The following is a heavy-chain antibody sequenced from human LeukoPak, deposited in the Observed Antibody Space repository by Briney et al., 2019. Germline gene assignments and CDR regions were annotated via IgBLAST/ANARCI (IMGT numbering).Heavy chain of an antibody. CDR1: GYTFTSYA. CDR2: INTNTGNP. CDR3: ASNYYDSSGYHAGAFDI. D-gene: IGHD3-22*01. V-gene: IGHV7-4-1*02. J-gene: IGHJ3*02. Sequence: ASVKVSCKASGYTFTSYAMNWVRQAPGQGLEWMGWINTNTGNPTYAQGFTGRFVFSLDTSVSTAYLQISSLKAEDTAVYYCASNYYDSSGYHAGAFDIWGQGTMVTVFS.